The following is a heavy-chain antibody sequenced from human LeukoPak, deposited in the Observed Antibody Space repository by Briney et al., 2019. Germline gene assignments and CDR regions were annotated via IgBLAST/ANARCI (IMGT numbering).Heavy chain of an antibody. V-gene: IGHV1-2*06. CDR3: ARVRWGSYSFDY. D-gene: IGHD3-16*01. CDR1: GYTFTGYY. J-gene: IGHJ4*02. CDR2: INPNSGGT. Sequence: ASVKVSCKASGYTFTGYYMHWVRQAPGQGLEWMGRINPNSGGTNYAQKFQGRVTMTRDTSISTAYTELSRPRSDDTAVYYCARVRWGSYSFDYWGQGTLVTVSS.